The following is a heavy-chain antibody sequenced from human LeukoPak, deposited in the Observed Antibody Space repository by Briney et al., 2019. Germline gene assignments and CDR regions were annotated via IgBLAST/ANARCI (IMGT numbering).Heavy chain of an antibody. Sequence: SETLSLTCTVSGGSISSSSYYWGWIRQPPGKGLEWIGSIYYSGSTYYNPSLKSRVTISVDTSKNQFSLKLSSATAADTAVYYCARSDSSGYYFDYWGQGTLVTVSS. J-gene: IGHJ4*02. V-gene: IGHV4-39*07. CDR3: ARSDSSGYYFDY. CDR2: IYYSGST. CDR1: GGSISSSSYY. D-gene: IGHD3-22*01.